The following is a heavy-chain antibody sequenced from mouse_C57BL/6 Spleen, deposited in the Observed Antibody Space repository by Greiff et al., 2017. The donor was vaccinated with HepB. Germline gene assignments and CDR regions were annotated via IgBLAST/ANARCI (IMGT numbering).Heavy chain of an antibody. CDR3: ARGGYERFAY. CDR2: IYPGDGDT. CDR1: GYAFSSSW. V-gene: IGHV1-82*01. Sequence: QVQLKESGPELVKPGASVKISCKASGYAFSSSWMNWVKQRPGKGLEWIGRIYPGDGDTNYNGKFKGKATLTADKSSSTAYMQLSSLTSEDSAVYFCARGGYERFAYWGQGTLVTVSA. D-gene: IGHD2-2*01. J-gene: IGHJ3*01.